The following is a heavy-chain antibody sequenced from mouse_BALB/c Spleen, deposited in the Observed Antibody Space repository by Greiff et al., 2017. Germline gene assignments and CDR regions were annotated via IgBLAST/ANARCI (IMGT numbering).Heavy chain of an antibody. CDR3: ARGTTVVTLDY. J-gene: IGHJ2*01. Sequence: VKLQESGSVLVRPGASVKLSCKASGYTFTSSWMHWAKQRPGQGLEWIGEIHPNSGNTNYNEKFKGKATLTVDTSSSTAYVDLSSLTSEDSAVYYCARGTTVVTLDYWGQGTTLTVSS. CDR1: GYTFTSSW. D-gene: IGHD1-1*01. V-gene: IGHV1S130*01. CDR2: IHPNSGNT.